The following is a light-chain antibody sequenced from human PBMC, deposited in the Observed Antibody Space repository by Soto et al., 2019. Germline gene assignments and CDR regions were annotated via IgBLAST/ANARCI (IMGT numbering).Light chain of an antibody. V-gene: IGKV3-11*01. J-gene: IGKJ3*01. CDR1: QRINSF. CDR2: DTS. Sequence: EVVLTQSPATLSLSPGERATLSCRASQRINSFAAWYQQKPGQAPRLLIYDTSHRATGVPARFSGSGSGTDFTLTISRLDPEDFAVYYCHQSGISPLTFGPGTRVDVK. CDR3: HQSGISPLT.